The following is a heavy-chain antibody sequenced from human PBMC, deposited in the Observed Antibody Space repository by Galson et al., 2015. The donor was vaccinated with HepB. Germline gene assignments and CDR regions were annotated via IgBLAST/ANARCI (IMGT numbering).Heavy chain of an antibody. D-gene: IGHD3-10*01. J-gene: IGHJ4*02. CDR3: GRGFGPDY. V-gene: IGHV3-7*01. Sequence: SLRLSCAASGFTFSSYAMSWVRQAPGKGLEWVASIKQDGSEKYYVDSVKGRFTISRDNAKNSLYLQMNSLRAEDTAVYYCGRGFGPDYWGQGTLVSASS. CDR2: IKQDGSEK. CDR1: GFTFSSYA.